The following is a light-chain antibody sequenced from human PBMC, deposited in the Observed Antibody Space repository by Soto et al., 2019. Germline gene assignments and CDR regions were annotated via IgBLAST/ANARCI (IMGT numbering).Light chain of an antibody. J-gene: IGKJ1*01. CDR2: KAS. V-gene: IGKV1-5*03. CDR1: QSISSW. Sequence: DIQMTQSLSTLSAFVGDRVTITCRASQSISSWLAWYQQKPGKAPKLLIYKASSLESGVPSRFSGSGSGTEFTLTISSLQPDDFATYYCQQYDTYWTFGQGTKVDIK. CDR3: QQYDTYWT.